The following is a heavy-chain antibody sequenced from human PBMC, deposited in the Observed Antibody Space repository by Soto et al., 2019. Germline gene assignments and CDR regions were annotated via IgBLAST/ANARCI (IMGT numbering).Heavy chain of an antibody. V-gene: IGHV1-2*02. CDR1: GYTFTGYY. D-gene: IGHD5-12*01. CDR3: ARTGYTLLYGMDV. Sequence: ASVKVSCKASGYTFTGYYMHWVRQAPGQGLEWMGWINPNSGGTNSAQKFQGRVTMTRDTSISTAYMELSRLRSDDTAVYYCARTGYTLLYGMDVWGQGTTVTVSS. J-gene: IGHJ6*02. CDR2: INPNSGGT.